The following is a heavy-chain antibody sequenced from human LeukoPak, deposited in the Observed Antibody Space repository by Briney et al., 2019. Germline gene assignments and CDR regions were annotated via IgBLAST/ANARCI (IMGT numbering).Heavy chain of an antibody. J-gene: IGHJ4*02. V-gene: IGHV3-23*01. D-gene: IGHD3-3*01. Sequence: HPGGSLRLSCAASGFTFSSYAMSWVRQAPGKGLEWVSAISGSGGSTYYADSVKGRFTISRDNSKNTLYLQMNSLRAEDTAVYYCAKAHIWSGYSGYGYWGQGTLVTVSS. CDR1: GFTFSSYA. CDR2: ISGSGGST. CDR3: AKAHIWSGYSGYGY.